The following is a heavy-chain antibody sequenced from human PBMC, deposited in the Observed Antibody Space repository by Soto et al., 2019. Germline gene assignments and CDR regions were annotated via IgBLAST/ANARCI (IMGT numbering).Heavy chain of an antibody. CDR3: ARDYYGSGNYPYFDY. J-gene: IGHJ4*02. D-gene: IGHD3-10*01. CDR2: IWSDESNK. V-gene: IGHV3-33*01. Sequence: QVQLVESGGGVVQPGRSLRLSCAASGFTFSSYGMHWVRQAPGKGLEWVAVIWSDESNKYYADSVKGRFTISRDNSRNMLYLQMNSLRAEDTAVYYCARDYYGSGNYPYFDYWGQGTLVTVSS. CDR1: GFTFSSYG.